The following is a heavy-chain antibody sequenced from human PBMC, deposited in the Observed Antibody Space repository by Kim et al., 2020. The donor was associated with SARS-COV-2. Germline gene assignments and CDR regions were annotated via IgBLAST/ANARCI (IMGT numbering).Heavy chain of an antibody. CDR1: GFSITTYT. CDR2: ITGASDYM. CDR3: ARDGRSSADYYYAMDV. D-gene: IGHD3-22*01. J-gene: IGHJ6*02. V-gene: IGHV3-21*01. Sequence: GGSLRLSCVGSGFSITTYTMTWVRQAPGKGLEWVSSITGASDYMYYVDSVKGRFTVSRDNAKNSVFLELNSLTAEDTAVYYCARDGRSSADYYYAMDVWGQGTTVTVSS.